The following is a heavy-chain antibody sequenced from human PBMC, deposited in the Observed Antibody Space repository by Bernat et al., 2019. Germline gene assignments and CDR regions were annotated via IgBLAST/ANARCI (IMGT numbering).Heavy chain of an antibody. D-gene: IGHD5-12*01. CDR3: ARAYEPKSLDY. J-gene: IGHJ4*02. Sequence: QVQLQESGPGLVKPSETLSLTCTVSGGSISSYYWSWIRQPPGKGLEWIGYIYYSGSTNYNPSLKSRVTISVDTSKNQFSLKLSSVTAADTAVYYCARAYEPKSLDYWGQGTLVTVSS. V-gene: IGHV4-59*01. CDR1: GGSISSYY. CDR2: IYYSGST.